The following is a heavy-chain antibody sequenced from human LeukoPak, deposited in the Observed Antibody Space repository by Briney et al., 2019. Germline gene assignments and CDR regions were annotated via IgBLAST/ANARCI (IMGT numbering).Heavy chain of an antibody. CDR1: GFIFSNYG. CDR3: AKDRYSSGWSDSFAS. V-gene: IGHV3-23*01. Sequence: GGSLRLSCAASGFIFSNYGMTWVRQAPGKGLEWIASVSGAGTDTYYADSVKGRFTISRANSKNTLYLQLNSLRAEDTAVYYCAKDRYSSGWSDSFASWGQGTQVSVSS. D-gene: IGHD6-19*01. CDR2: VSGAGTDT. J-gene: IGHJ4*02.